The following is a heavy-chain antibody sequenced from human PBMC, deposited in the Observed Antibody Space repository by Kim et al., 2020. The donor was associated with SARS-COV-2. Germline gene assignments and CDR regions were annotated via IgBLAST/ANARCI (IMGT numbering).Heavy chain of an antibody. Sequence: SENLSLNCTVSGGSVSSGSCYWSWIRQPPGKGLEWIGSIYYSGTTNYNPSLKSRVTISVDTSKNQVSLKLSSVTAADTAVYYCAREPAGTRTDYWGQGTLVTVSS. D-gene: IGHD1-1*01. J-gene: IGHJ4*02. CDR2: IYYSGTT. CDR1: GGSVSSGSCY. V-gene: IGHV4-61*01. CDR3: AREPAGTRTDY.